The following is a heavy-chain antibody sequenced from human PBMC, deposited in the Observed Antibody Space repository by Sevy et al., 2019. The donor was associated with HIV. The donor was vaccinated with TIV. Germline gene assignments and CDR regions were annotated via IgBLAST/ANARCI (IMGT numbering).Heavy chain of an antibody. J-gene: IGHJ4*02. V-gene: IGHV4-59*01. CDR2: IYFTGNT. D-gene: IGHD1-1*01. CDR3: ARDSTTRPRVLDY. Sequence: SETLSLTCSVSGGSISSYFWSWVRQSPGKGLEWIGNIYFTGNTDYSPSLKSRVSLSLDTSKSQFSLTLKSVTAADTAIYFCARDSTTRPRVLDYWGQGTLVTVSS. CDR1: GGSISSYF.